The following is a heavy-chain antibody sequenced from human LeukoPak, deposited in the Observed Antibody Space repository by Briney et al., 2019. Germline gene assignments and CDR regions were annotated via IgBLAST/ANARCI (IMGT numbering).Heavy chain of an antibody. Sequence: PSETLSLTCAVYGGSFSGYYWSWIRQPPGKGLEWIGEINHSGSTNYNPSLKSRVTISVDTSKNQFSLKLSSVTAADTAVYYCATPMVRLVIKPPRDYWGQGTLVTVSS. CDR1: GGSFSGYY. D-gene: IGHD3-9*01. V-gene: IGHV4-34*01. CDR2: INHSGST. CDR3: ATPMVRLVIKPPRDY. J-gene: IGHJ4*02.